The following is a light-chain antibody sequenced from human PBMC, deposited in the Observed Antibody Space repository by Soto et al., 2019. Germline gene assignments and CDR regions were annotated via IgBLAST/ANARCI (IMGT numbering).Light chain of an antibody. CDR2: EVS. CDR1: SSDVGSYNL. V-gene: IGLV2-23*02. CDR3: CSYAGSSTSVV. J-gene: IGLJ2*01. Sequence: QSALTQPASVSGSPGQSITISCTGTSSDVGSYNLVSWYQQHPGKAPKLMIYEVSKRPSGVSNRFSGSKSGNTASLTTSGLQAEDEADYYCCSYAGSSTSVVFGGGTKVTVL.